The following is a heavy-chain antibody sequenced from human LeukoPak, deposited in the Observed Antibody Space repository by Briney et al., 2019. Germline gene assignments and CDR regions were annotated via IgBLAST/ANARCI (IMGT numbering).Heavy chain of an antibody. CDR1: GGSISSSSYY. CDR2: IYYSGST. D-gene: IGHD3-3*01. Sequence: SETLSLTCTVSGGSISSSSYYWGWIRQLPGKGLEWIGSIYYSGSTYYNPSLKSRVTISVDTSKNQFSLKLSSVTAADTAVYYCARPAAYYDFWSGYYPPHAFDIWGQGTMVTVSS. V-gene: IGHV4-39*01. J-gene: IGHJ3*02. CDR3: ARPAAYYDFWSGYYPPHAFDI.